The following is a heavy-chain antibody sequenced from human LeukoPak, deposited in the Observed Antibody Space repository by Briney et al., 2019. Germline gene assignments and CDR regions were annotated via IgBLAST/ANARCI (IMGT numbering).Heavy chain of an antibody. D-gene: IGHD4-4*01. CDR1: GFTFSDYY. J-gene: IGHJ4*02. CDR3: ASEDNYQVTDY. V-gene: IGHV3-11*01. CDR2: ISSSGSTI. Sequence: GGSLRLSCAASGFTFSDYYMSWIRQAPGKGLEWVSYISSSGSTIYYADSVKGRFTISRDNAKNSLYLQMNSLRAEDTAVYYCASEDNYQVTDYWGQGTLVTVSS.